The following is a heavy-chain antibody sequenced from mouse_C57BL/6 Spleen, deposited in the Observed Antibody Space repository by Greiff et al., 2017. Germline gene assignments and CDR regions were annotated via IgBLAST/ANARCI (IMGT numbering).Heavy chain of an antibody. Sequence: QVQLQQPGAELVKPGASVKLSCKASGYTFTGYWMHWVKQRPGQGLEWIGMIHPNSGSTNYNEKFKSKATLTVDKSSSTAYMQLSSLTSEDSAVYYCARNNYGSSYFDYWGQGTTLTVSS. D-gene: IGHD1-1*01. J-gene: IGHJ2*01. CDR2: IHPNSGST. CDR1: GYTFTGYW. V-gene: IGHV1-64*01. CDR3: ARNNYGSSYFDY.